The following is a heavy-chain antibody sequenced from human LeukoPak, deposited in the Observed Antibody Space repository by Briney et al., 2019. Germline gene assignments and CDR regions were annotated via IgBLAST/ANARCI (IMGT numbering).Heavy chain of an antibody. CDR1: GFTFSTYT. V-gene: IGHV3-23*01. Sequence: PGGSLRLSCAASGFTFSTYTMYWVRHPPGKRLEWVSIIGSSGGGIHYADSVKGRFTISRDDSRNTLYLQMNSLRGDDTAVYYCAKDVGKWESLHFFDYWGREPWSPSPQ. D-gene: IGHD1-26*01. J-gene: IGHJ4*02. CDR2: IGSSGGGI. CDR3: AKDVGKWESLHFFDY.